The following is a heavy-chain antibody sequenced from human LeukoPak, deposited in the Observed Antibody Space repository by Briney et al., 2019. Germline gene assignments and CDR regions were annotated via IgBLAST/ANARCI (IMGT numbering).Heavy chain of an antibody. J-gene: IGHJ6*03. D-gene: IGHD3-10*01. CDR2: ISYSGSP. CDR1: GGSISSYY. CDR3: ARDRKSVLRPWRRGAYMDV. V-gene: IGHV4-59*12. Sequence: SETLSLTCTVSGGSISSYYWSWIRQPPGKGLEWIGYISYSGSPNYNPSLKSRVTISVETSKNQFSLKLTSVTPEDTAVYYCARDRKSVLRPWRRGAYMDVWGKGTTVTVSS.